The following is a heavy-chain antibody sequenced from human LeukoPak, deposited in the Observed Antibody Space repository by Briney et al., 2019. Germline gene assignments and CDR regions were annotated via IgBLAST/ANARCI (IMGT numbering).Heavy chain of an antibody. J-gene: IGHJ3*02. CDR3: AIRRREVVIAIHSAFDI. D-gene: IGHD2-21*01. V-gene: IGHV1-8*02. CDR1: GYTFTSYD. Sequence: ASVKVSCKASGYTFTSYDINWVRQATGQGLEWMGWMNPNSGNTGYAQKFQGRVTMTRNTSISTAYMGLSSLRSEDTAVYYCAIRRREVVIAIHSAFDIWGQGTMVTVSS. CDR2: MNPNSGNT.